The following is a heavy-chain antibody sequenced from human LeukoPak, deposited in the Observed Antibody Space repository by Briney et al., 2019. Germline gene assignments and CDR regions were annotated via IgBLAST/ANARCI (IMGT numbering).Heavy chain of an antibody. CDR2: IIPIFGTT. D-gene: IGHD5-12*01. V-gene: IGHV1-69*05. Sequence: AASVKVPCKASGGTFSSHAISWVRQAPGQGLEWVGGIIPIFGTTNYAQKFQGRVTITTDESTSTGYMELRSLRSDDTAVYYCARGDSGYDYGFDNWGQGTLVTVSS. CDR3: ARGDSGYDYGFDN. J-gene: IGHJ4*02. CDR1: GGTFSSHA.